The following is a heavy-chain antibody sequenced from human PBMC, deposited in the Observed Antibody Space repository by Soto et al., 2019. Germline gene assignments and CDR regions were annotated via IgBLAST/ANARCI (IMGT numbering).Heavy chain of an antibody. CDR3: AKETYSGPIDY. V-gene: IGHV3-30*18. CDR2: ISYDGSNK. D-gene: IGHD2-15*01. J-gene: IGHJ4*02. CDR1: GFTFSSYG. Sequence: QVQLVESGGGVVQPGRSLRLSCAASGFTFSSYGMHWVRQAPGKGLEWVAVISYDGSNKYYADSVKGQFTITINNSKTTLYLQMNRMRAEDTAMYYCAKETYSGPIDYWGQGTLVTVSS.